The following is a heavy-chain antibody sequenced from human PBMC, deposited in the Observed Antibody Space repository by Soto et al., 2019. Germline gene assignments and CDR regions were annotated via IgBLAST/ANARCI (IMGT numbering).Heavy chain of an antibody. V-gene: IGHV3-48*02. CDR2: ITSSSSTI. D-gene: IGHD2-21*02. CDR1: GFTFSSNS. J-gene: IGHJ4*02. CDR3: ARGRVGTAYFDY. Sequence: GVLRLSCAASGFTFSSNSMNWVRQAPGKGLEWISYITSSSSTIYYADSVKGRFTISRDNAKNSVYLQMNSLRDEDTAVYYCARGRVGTAYFDYWGQGALVTVSS.